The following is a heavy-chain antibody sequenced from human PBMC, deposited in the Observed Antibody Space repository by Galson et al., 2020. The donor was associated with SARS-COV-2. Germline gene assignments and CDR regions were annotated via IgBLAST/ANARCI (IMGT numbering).Heavy chain of an antibody. CDR1: GLTLSSYW. CDR2: INQDGSKT. V-gene: IGHV3-7*01. D-gene: IGHD6-19*01. J-gene: IGHJ4*02. Sequence: GGSLRLSCAASGLTLSSYWMTWVRQAPGKGPEWVANINQDGSKTYYVDSVKGRFTISRDYAKNSLYLEINNLRVEDTAMYYCARGGADSAWYWIYWGQGTLVTVSS. CDR3: ARGGADSAWYWIY.